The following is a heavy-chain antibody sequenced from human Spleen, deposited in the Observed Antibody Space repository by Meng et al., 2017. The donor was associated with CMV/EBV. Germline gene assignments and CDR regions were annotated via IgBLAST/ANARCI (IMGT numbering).Heavy chain of an antibody. CDR1: GTRFSIDCAP. V-gene: IGHV6-1*01. J-gene: IGHJ5*01. Sequence: SGTRFSIDCAPWTWFREFPSLGLEWLENAYSRSKWIFDDRVSLISRTTINPDASKHQLSLQLNSVAPDDAAVYCCASNVGSSWLDSWGQGTLVTVSS. CDR3: ASNVGSSWLDS. CDR2: AYSRSKWIF. D-gene: IGHD6-13*01.